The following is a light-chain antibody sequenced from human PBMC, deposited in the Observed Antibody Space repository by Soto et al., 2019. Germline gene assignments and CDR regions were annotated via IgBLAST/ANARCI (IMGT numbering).Light chain of an antibody. V-gene: IGKV3-15*01. Sequence: EIVMTQSPATLSVAPGERATLACRAGQGVTTNFAWYQQKSGQSPRPLIYDVSMRATGVPARFSATGSETDFTLTISGLQSEDSAVYFCQQYNNWPFSFGQGTRLEI. CDR3: QQYNNWPFS. CDR1: QGVTTN. J-gene: IGKJ5*01. CDR2: DVS.